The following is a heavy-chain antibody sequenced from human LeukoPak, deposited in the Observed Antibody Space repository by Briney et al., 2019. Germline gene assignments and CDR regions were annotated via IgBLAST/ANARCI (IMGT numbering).Heavy chain of an antibody. CDR3: ARHVSMTTLFFDC. D-gene: IGHD4-11*01. CDR1: GGSISSYY. Sequence: ASETLSLTCTVSGGSISSYYWSWIRQPPGKGLEWIGYIYYSGSTNYNPSLKSRVTISVDTSKNQFSLKLSSVTAADTAVYYCARHVSMTTLFFDCWGQGTLVTVSS. J-gene: IGHJ4*02. CDR2: IYYSGST. V-gene: IGHV4-59*08.